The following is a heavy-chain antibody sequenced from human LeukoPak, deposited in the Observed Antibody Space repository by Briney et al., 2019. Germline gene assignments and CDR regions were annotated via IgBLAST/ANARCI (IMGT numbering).Heavy chain of an antibody. CDR1: GGSFSGYY. CDR2: INPSRST. Sequence: PSETLSLTCAVYGGSFSGYYWNWIRQPPGKGLEWIGEINPSRSTNYSPSLKSRVTISVDTSKNQFSLRLNSVTAADTAVYYCARGQYAGYFQHWGQGTLVTVSS. CDR3: ARGQYAGYFQH. V-gene: IGHV4-34*01. J-gene: IGHJ1*01. D-gene: IGHD2-2*01.